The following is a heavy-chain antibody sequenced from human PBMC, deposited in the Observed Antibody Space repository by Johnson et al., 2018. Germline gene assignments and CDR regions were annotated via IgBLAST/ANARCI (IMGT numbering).Heavy chain of an antibody. CDR3: IADLSEYSTYPFDI. CDR1: GFSFTYAW. CDR2: IKSKTSGETT. D-gene: IGHD2/OR15-2a*01. Sequence: VQLVQAGGGLVKPGGSLRLSCSASGFSFTYAWTSWVRQLPWQGLEWVGLIKSKTSGETTYYDAPVKGRFTLSRDDSENTLFLQMKSLINEDKGVYYCIADLSEYSTYPFDIWGQGTLVTVSS. V-gene: IGHV3-15*01. J-gene: IGHJ4*02.